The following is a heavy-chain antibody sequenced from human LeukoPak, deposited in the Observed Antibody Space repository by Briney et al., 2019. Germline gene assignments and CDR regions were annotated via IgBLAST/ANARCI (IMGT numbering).Heavy chain of an antibody. V-gene: IGHV3-30*18. D-gene: IGHD2-15*01. CDR1: GSTFSNYG. CDR2: ISKDGSKK. CDR3: AKDKGWSRVIDY. J-gene: IGHJ4*02. Sequence: GRSLRLSCAASGSTFSNYGMHWVRQAAGKGLEWVAFISKDGSKKYYGGSVTGRFITSRDNSRNTVYQQMDSLRPEDTAVYYCAKDKGWSRVIDYWGQGTLVTVAS.